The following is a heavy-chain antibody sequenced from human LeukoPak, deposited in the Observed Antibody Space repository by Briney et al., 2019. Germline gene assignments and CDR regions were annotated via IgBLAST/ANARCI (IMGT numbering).Heavy chain of an antibody. D-gene: IGHD3-10*01. V-gene: IGHV4-30-2*01. CDR2: IYHSGYT. J-gene: IGHJ6*03. CDR1: GGSISSGDYY. Sequence: SQTLSLTCTVSGGSISSGDYYWSWIRQPPGKGLEWIGYIYHSGYTYYNPSLKSRVTISVDGSKNQFSLKLSSVTAADTAVYYCGGIIVRYYYYYMDVWGKGTTVTVSS. CDR3: GGIIVRYYYYYMDV.